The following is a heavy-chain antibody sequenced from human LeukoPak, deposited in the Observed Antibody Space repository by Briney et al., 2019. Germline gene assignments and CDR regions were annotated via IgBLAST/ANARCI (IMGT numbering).Heavy chain of an antibody. D-gene: IGHD5-12*01. Sequence: ASVKVSCKASGYTFTSYGISWVRQAPGQGLEWMGWISAYNGNTNYAQKLQGRVTMTTDTSTSTAYMELRSLRSDDTAVYYCARGSKLLATTYYYYGMDVWGQGTTVTVSS. CDR2: ISAYNGNT. J-gene: IGHJ6*02. CDR1: GYTFTSYG. CDR3: ARGSKLLATTYYYYGMDV. V-gene: IGHV1-18*01.